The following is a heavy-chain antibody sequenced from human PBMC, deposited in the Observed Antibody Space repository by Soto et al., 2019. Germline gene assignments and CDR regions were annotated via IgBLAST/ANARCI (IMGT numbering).Heavy chain of an antibody. CDR1: GGSISSISNHY. V-gene: IGHV4-59*08. CDR3: ATQGFGVLHGLVDV. J-gene: IGHJ6*02. CDR2: VSYSGYT. Sequence: QVQLQESGPGLVKPSETLSLTCTVSGGSISSISNHYCSWIRQPPGKGLEWIGYVSYSGYTNYNPSLKSRVIISVDTSKNQVSLNLASVTAADTAVYYCATQGFGVLHGLVDVWGQGTTVTVSS. D-gene: IGHD3-10*01.